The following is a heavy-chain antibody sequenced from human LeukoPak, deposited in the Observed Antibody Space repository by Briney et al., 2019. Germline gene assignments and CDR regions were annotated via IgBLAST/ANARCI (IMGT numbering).Heavy chain of an antibody. CDR3: AKGGPGDYVTY. Sequence: PGGSLRLSCAASGFTFSSYGMHWVRQAPGKGLEWVAVISYDGSSKYYADSVKGRFTISRDNSKNTLYLQMNSLRAEDTAVYYCAKGGPGDYVTYWGQGTLVTVSS. D-gene: IGHD4-17*01. V-gene: IGHV3-30*18. CDR1: GFTFSSYG. J-gene: IGHJ4*02. CDR2: ISYDGSSK.